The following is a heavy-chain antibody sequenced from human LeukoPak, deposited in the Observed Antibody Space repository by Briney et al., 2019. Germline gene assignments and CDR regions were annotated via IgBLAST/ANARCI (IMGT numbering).Heavy chain of an antibody. D-gene: IGHD3-16*01. CDR3: ATPALGRRLYYYDY. J-gene: IGHJ4*02. CDR2: IRTKSDGETV. CDR1: GFTFSSAC. V-gene: IGHV3-15*07. Sequence: GGSLRLSCAASGFTFSSACLSWVRQAPGKGLEWVGRIRTKSDGETVDYAAPVKGRFTISRDDSKNTLFLQMNSLKTEDTAVYYCATPALGRRLYYYDYWGQGTLVAVSP.